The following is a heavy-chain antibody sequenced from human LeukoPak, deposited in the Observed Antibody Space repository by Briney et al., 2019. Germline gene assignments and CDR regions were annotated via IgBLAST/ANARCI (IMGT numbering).Heavy chain of an antibody. CDR1: GYTFTSYG. V-gene: IGHV1-18*01. Sequence: GASVKVSCEASGYTFTSYGISWVRQAPGQGLEWMGWISAYNGNTNYAQKLQGRVTMTTDTSTSTAYMELRSLRSDDTAVYYCARDPKIWFGEFNLFDYWGQGTLVTVSS. CDR3: ARDPKIWFGEFNLFDY. J-gene: IGHJ4*02. CDR2: ISAYNGNT. D-gene: IGHD3-10*01.